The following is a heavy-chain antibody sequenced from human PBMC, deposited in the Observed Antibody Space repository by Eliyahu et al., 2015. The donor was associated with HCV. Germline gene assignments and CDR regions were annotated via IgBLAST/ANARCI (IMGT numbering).Heavy chain of an antibody. D-gene: IGHD4-23*01. CDR1: XASVNTGGYS. Sequence: QLHLQESGSGLVKPSQTLSLACAVSXASVNTGGYSWAWIRQPPGKGLGWIGYLYHCGXAYSNPSLKSRVIISVDSSKNLISLNLTSVTAADTAVYYCARELXAGPANSNXYGXDVWGQGTXVTISS. J-gene: IGHJ6*02. V-gene: IGHV4-30-2*01. CDR2: LYHCGXA. CDR3: ARELXAGPANSNXYGXDV.